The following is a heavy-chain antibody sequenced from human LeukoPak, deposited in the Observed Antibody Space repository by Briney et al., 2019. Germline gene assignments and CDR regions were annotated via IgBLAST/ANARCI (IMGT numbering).Heavy chain of an antibody. CDR1: GFTFRDYW. CDR3: AKDPGHCLSPECYDVY. J-gene: IGHJ4*02. D-gene: IGHD3-16*01. CDR2: INQFESQT. Sequence: GGSLRLSCVASGFTFRDYWMSWDRQAPGRGLEWLALINQFESQTYYADSVRGRFTISRDNAKNSLYLQMNSLRAEDTAMYYCAKDPGHCLSPECYDVYWGQGNMVTVSS. V-gene: IGHV3-7*01.